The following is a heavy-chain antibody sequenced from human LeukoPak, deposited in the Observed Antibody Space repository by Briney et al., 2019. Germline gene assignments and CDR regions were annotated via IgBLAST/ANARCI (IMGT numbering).Heavy chain of an antibody. Sequence: SETLSLTCAVYGGSFSGYYWSWIRQPPGKGLEWIGEINHSGSTNYNPSLKSRVTISVDTSKNQFSLKLSSVTAADTAVYYCARGPRMLDVWGKGTTVTVSS. V-gene: IGHV4-34*01. CDR2: INHSGST. CDR1: GGSFSGYY. J-gene: IGHJ6*04. CDR3: ARGPRMLDV. D-gene: IGHD2-8*01.